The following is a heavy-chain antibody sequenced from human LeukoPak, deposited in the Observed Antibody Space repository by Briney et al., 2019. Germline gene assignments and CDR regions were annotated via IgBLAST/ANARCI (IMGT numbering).Heavy chain of an antibody. CDR3: ARDLGYGDYGTVDFKLPFDY. D-gene: IGHD4-17*01. J-gene: IGHJ4*02. CDR2: IIPIFGTA. Sequence: SVKVSCKASGGTFSSYAISWVRQAPGQGLEWMGGIIPIFGTANYAQKFQGRVTITTDESTSTAYMELSSLRSEDTAVYYCARDLGYGDYGTVDFKLPFDYWGQGTLVTVSS. V-gene: IGHV1-69*05. CDR1: GGTFSSYA.